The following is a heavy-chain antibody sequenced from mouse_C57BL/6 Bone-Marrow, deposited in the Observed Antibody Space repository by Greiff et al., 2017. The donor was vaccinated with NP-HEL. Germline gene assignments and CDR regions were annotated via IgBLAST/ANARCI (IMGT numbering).Heavy chain of an antibody. V-gene: IGHV1-64*01. J-gene: IGHJ4*01. CDR2: IHPNSGST. Sequence: QVQLQQPGAELVKPGASVKLSCKASGYTFTSYWMHWVKQRPGQGLEWIGMIHPNSGSTNYNEKFKSKATLTVDKSSSTAYMQLSSLTPEDSAVYYCARPLRYAMDYWGQGTSVTVSS. CDR1: GYTFTSYW. CDR3: ARPLRYAMDY.